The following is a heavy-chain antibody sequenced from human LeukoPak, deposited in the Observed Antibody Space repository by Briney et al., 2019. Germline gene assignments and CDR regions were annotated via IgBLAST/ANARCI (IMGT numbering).Heavy chain of an antibody. CDR2: IDHSGTSI. CDR1: GLTFYHYE. Sequence: GGSLRLSCASSGLTFYHYEMTSVRHAPGNGLEGVSYIDHSGTSILYADSVKGRFTISRDNAKNPRYLQMNSLRHEDTAIYYCARPLPQWFDPWGQGTLVTVSS. CDR3: ARPLPQWFDP. J-gene: IGHJ5*02. V-gene: IGHV3-48*03.